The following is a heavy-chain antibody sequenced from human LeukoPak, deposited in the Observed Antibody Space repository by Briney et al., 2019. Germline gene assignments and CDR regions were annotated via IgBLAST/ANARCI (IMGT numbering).Heavy chain of an antibody. CDR3: ANPYGSGVDY. CDR2: ISGSGGST. J-gene: IGHJ4*02. D-gene: IGHD3-10*01. V-gene: IGHV3-23*01. CDR1: GFTFSSYA. Sequence: PGGSLRLSCAASGFTFSSYAMSWVRQAPGKGLEWVSAISGSGGSTYYADSVKGRFTISRDNSKNTLYLQMNSQRAEDTAVYYCANPYGSGVDYWGQGTLVTVSS.